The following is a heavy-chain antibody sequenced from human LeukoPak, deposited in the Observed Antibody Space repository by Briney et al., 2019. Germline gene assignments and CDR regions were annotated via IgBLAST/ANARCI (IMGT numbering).Heavy chain of an antibody. D-gene: IGHD2-2*01. CDR1: GYSFTSYW. CDR3: ARQASIGYCSSTSCYPNMDFDY. Sequence: GESLKIPCWGSGYSFTSYWNGRGRQMPGKGLGGMGIIYPGDSDTRYSPSFQGQLTILADTSISTASLQWSSLKASDTAMYYCARQASIGYCSSTSCYPNMDFDYWGQGTLVTVSS. J-gene: IGHJ4*02. CDR2: IYPGDSDT. V-gene: IGHV5-51*01.